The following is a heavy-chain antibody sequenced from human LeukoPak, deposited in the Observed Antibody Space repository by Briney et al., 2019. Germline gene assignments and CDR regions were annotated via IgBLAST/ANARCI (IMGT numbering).Heavy chain of an antibody. CDR2: VNSDGTTT. J-gene: IGHJ4*02. Sequence: GGSLRLSCAASGFTFSNCWMHWVRQAPGKGLVWVSRVNSDGTTTNYADSVEGRFTISRDNSKNSLYLQMNSLRTEDTALYYCAKTFYDSSGYYVDYWGQGTLVTVSS. D-gene: IGHD3-22*01. CDR3: AKTFYDSSGYYVDY. V-gene: IGHV3-74*01. CDR1: GFTFSNCW.